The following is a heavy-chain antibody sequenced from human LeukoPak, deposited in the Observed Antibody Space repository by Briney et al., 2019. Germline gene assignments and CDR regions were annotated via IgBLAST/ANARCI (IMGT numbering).Heavy chain of an antibody. D-gene: IGHD5-24*01. CDR1: GFTFRNHW. J-gene: IGHJ3*02. CDR3: ATISAQTFDI. Sequence: GGSLRLSCVGSGFTFRNHWVNWVRQSPRKGLEWVANIKPDGIDKYYVDSARGRFTVSRDNAKNSAFLQMNGLRAEDTAIYYCATISAQTFDIWGQGTLVSVSS. V-gene: IGHV3-7*01. CDR2: IKPDGIDK.